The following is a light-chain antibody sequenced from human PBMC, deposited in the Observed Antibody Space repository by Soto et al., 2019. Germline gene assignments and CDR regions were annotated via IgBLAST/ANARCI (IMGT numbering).Light chain of an antibody. J-gene: IGKJ3*01. CDR1: QSVSSY. Sequence: EIVLTQSPATLSLSPGERATLSCRASQSVSSYLAWYQQKPGQAPRLLIYDASNRATGIPARFSGSGSGTDFTLTISSLEPEDFAVYYFQQRSNWPPGGAFGPGTKVDIK. V-gene: IGKV3-11*01. CDR3: QQRSNWPPGGA. CDR2: DAS.